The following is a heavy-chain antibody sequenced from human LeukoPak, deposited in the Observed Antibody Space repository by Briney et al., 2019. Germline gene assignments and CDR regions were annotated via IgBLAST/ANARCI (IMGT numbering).Heavy chain of an antibody. Sequence: ASVKVSCKASGYTFTGYYMHWVRQAPGQGLEWMGWINPNSGGTNYAQKFQGRVTMTRDTSISTAYTELSRLRSDDTAVYYCARDFWDIVHNWFDPWGQGTLVTVSS. CDR2: INPNSGGT. CDR1: GYTFTGYY. CDR3: ARDFWDIVHNWFDP. J-gene: IGHJ5*02. D-gene: IGHD2-8*01. V-gene: IGHV1-2*02.